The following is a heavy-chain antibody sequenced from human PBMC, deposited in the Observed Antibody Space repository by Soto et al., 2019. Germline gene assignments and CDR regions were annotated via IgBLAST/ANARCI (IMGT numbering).Heavy chain of an antibody. D-gene: IGHD3-10*01. V-gene: IGHV1-69*02. CDR3: ARGGGYYYGSGSRTTTYYGMDV. Sequence: QVQLVQSGAEVKKPGSSVKVSCKASGGTFSSYTISWVRQAPGQGLEWMGRIIPILGIATYAQKFQGRVTITADKSTSTAYMELGSPRSEYTAVYYCARGGGYYYGSGSRTTTYYGMDVWGQGTTVTVSS. CDR2: IIPILGIA. J-gene: IGHJ6*02. CDR1: GGTFSSYT.